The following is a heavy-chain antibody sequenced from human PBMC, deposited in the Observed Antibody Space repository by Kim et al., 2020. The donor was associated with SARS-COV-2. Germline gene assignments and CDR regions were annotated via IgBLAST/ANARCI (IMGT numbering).Heavy chain of an antibody. CDR2: GTT. D-gene: IGHD2-8*01. Sequence: GTTRYNPSLKSRVTIAVDTSMNKFSLKLSSVTAADTAVYCCARGNGWFADWGPGTLVTGSS. V-gene: IGHV4-59*09. CDR3: ARGNGWFAD. J-gene: IGHJ5*02.